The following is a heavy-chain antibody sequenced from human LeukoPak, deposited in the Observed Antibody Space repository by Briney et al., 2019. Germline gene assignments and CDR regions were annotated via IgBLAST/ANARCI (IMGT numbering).Heavy chain of an antibody. CDR2: ISYDGSNK. D-gene: IGHD2-15*01. CDR3: AKDLHQLVVAASQALDY. CDR1: GFTFSSYG. Sequence: GGSLRLSCAASGFTFSSYGMHWVRQAPGKWLEWVAVISYDGSNKYYADSVKGRFTISRDNSKNTLYLQMNSLRAEDTAVYYCAKDLHQLVVAASQALDYWGQGTLVTVSS. V-gene: IGHV3-30*18. J-gene: IGHJ4*02.